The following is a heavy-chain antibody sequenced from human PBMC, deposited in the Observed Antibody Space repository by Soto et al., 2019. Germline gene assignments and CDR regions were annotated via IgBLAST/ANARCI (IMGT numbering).Heavy chain of an antibody. J-gene: IGHJ3*02. V-gene: IGHV3-9*01. D-gene: IGHD2-15*01. Sequence: GGSLRLSCAASGFTFDDYAMHWVRQAPGKGLEWVSGISWNSGSIGYADSVKGRFTISRDNAKNSLYLQMNSLRAEDTALYYCAKVQQQWWGAFDIWGQGTMVTVSS. CDR1: GFTFDDYA. CDR3: AKVQQQWWGAFDI. CDR2: ISWNSGSI.